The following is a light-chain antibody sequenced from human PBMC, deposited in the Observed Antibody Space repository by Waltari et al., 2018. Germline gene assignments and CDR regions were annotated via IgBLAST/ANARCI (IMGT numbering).Light chain of an antibody. Sequence: QSALTQPVSVSGSPGQSITISCTGTSSDVGGFNYVSWYQHHPGKAPKLMIYDVTKRPSWFSNRFSGSGSGNTASLTISGLQSEDEAYYYCSSYIRISASWVFGGGTKLTVL. V-gene: IGLV2-14*03. CDR1: SSDVGGFNY. CDR3: SSYIRISASWV. J-gene: IGLJ3*02. CDR2: DVT.